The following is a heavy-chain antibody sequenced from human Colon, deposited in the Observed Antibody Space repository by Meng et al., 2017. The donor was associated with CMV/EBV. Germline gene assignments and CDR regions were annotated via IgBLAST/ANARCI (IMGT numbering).Heavy chain of an antibody. CDR2: LSYDGINE. CDR1: GFIFCSQD. CDR3: ARGPWYASATPTDC. J-gene: IGHJ4*02. V-gene: IGHV3-30*03. Sequence: GAGFIFCSQDMHWVRQVPGKGLEWVAVLSYDGINEYYAQSVKGRFTISRDVSKNTLYLQMNSLRAEDTAVYYCARGPWYASATPTDCWGQGTLVTVSS. D-gene: IGHD3-10*01.